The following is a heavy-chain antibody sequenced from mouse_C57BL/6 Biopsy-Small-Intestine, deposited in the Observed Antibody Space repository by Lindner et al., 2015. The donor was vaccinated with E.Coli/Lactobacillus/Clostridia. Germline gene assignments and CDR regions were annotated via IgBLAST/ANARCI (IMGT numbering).Heavy chain of an antibody. Sequence: EVQLQESGGGLVQPKGSLKLSCAASGFTFNTYAMHWVRQAPGKGLEWVARIRSKSSNYATYYAGSVKDRFTISRDDSQSMLFLQMNNLKTEDTAMYYCVRDQGDYDDYAMDYWGQGTSVTVSS. CDR1: GFTFNTYA. D-gene: IGHD2-4*01. J-gene: IGHJ4*01. V-gene: IGHV10-3*01. CDR2: IRSKSSNYAT. CDR3: VRDQGDYDDYAMDY.